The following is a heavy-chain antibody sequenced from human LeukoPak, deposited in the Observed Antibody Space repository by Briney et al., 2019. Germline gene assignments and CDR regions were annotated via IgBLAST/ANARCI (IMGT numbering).Heavy chain of an antibody. CDR2: INHNGST. Sequence: SETLSLTCGVSGGSFSGCYWNWIRQAPGKGLEWIGEINHNGSTSSNPSLKSRVTLSVDTSRSRFSLNLKSATAADRAVYYCVRGFLGLNGGVWGQGTTVTVFS. V-gene: IGHV4-34*01. CDR3: VRGFLGLNGGV. CDR1: GGSFSGCY. J-gene: IGHJ6*02. D-gene: IGHD3/OR15-3a*01.